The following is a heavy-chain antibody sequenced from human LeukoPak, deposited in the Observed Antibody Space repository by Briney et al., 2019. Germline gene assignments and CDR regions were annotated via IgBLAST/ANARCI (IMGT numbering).Heavy chain of an antibody. J-gene: IGHJ4*02. D-gene: IGHD6-19*01. CDR2: ISSGGSAT. CDR1: GFTFRSYG. V-gene: IGHV3-48*03. Sequence: GGSLRLSCAASGFTFRSYGMTWVRQAPGKGLEWVSYISSGGSATYYADSVKGRFTISRDSAKNSLYLQMNSLRAEDTAVYYCARYSSGWSTLDYWGQGTLVTVSS. CDR3: ARYSSGWSTLDY.